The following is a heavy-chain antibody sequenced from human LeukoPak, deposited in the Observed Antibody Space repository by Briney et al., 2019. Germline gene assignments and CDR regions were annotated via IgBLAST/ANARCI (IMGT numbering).Heavy chain of an antibody. CDR3: ARDDYGGSPRILGFVDY. D-gene: IGHD4-23*01. J-gene: IGHJ4*02. V-gene: IGHV1-18*01. CDR2: ISSYNGNT. CDR1: GYTFTSYG. Sequence: ASVKVSCKASGYTFTSYGISWVRQAPGQGLEWMGWISSYNGNTNYAQKLQGRVTMTTDTSTSTAYMELRSLRSDDTAVYYRARDDYGGSPRILGFVDYWGQGTLVTVSS.